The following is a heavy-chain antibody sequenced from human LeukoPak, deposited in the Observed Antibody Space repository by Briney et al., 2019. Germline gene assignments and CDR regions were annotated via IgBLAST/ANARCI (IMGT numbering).Heavy chain of an antibody. J-gene: IGHJ4*02. V-gene: IGHV3-21*01. CDR1: GFTFSSHS. Sequence: PGGSLRLSCAASGFTFSSHSMNWVRQAPGKGLEWVSSITSSGSYIYYADSVKGRFTISRDNAKYSLYLQMNSLRAEDTAVYSCARGGYYGLGSYSDYWGQGTLVTVSS. D-gene: IGHD3-10*01. CDR3: ARGGYYGLGSYSDY. CDR2: ITSSGSYI.